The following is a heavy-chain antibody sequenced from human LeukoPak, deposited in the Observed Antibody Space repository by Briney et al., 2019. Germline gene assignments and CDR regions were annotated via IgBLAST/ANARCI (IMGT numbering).Heavy chain of an antibody. J-gene: IGHJ4*02. CDR2: IYRGGTI. D-gene: IGHD4-17*01. CDR1: GFNVGRNY. CDR3: ARADRDGDPDHFDY. Sequence: GGSLRLSCAASGFNVGRNYMSWVRQAPGKGLEWVSLIYRGGTIYYADSVKARFTISRDNSKNTLFLQMNSLRAEDTAVYYCARADRDGDPDHFDYWGQGTLVTVSS. V-gene: IGHV3-53*01.